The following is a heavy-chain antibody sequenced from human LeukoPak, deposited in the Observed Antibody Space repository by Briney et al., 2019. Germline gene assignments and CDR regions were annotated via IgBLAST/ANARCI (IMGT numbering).Heavy chain of an antibody. Sequence: ASVKVSCKASGYTFTSYGISWVRQAPGQGLEWMGWISAYNGNTNYAQKLQGRVTMTTDTSTSTAYMELRSLRSEDTAVYYCASTEVIQLWLRYFDYWGQGTLVTVSS. CDR1: GYTFTSYG. D-gene: IGHD5-18*01. CDR3: ASTEVIQLWLRYFDY. V-gene: IGHV1-18*01. CDR2: ISAYNGNT. J-gene: IGHJ4*02.